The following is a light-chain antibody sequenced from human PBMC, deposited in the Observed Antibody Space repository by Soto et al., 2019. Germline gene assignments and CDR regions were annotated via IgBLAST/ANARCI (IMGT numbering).Light chain of an antibody. Sequence: DIVMTQSPDSLAVSLGERATINCKSSQSVLYSSNNKNYLTWYQQKPGQPPKLLISWAPTRESGVPERFSGSGSGTDFTLTISSLQAEDVAVYYCQQYYDSPLTFGGGTKVEIK. V-gene: IGKV4-1*01. CDR2: WAP. CDR3: QQYYDSPLT. J-gene: IGKJ4*01. CDR1: QSVLYSSNNKNY.